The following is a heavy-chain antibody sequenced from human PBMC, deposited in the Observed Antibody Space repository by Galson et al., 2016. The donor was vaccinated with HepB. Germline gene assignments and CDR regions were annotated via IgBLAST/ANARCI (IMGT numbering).Heavy chain of an antibody. CDR3: ASPLLTSAFDI. J-gene: IGHJ3*02. V-gene: IGHV3-48*02. CDR1: GFTFSLYS. D-gene: IGHD2-15*01. Sequence: SLRLSCAASGFTFSLYSMNWVRQAPGKGLEWVSYIRSSDTTIYYADSVKGRFTISKDNVKKSLYLQMDNLRDEDTAVYYCASPLLTSAFDIWGQGTMVTVSS. CDR2: IRSSDTTI.